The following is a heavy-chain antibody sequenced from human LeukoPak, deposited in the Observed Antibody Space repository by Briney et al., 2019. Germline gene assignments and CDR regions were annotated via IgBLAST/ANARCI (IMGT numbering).Heavy chain of an antibody. D-gene: IGHD3-3*01. CDR1: GGSISSSSAY. Sequence: SETLSLTCTVSGGSISSSSAYWGWIRQPPGKGLEWIGSIYYSGNTYYNPSLKSRVTISVDTSKNQFSLKLSSVTAADTAVYYCARGRDFWSGYFDYWGQGTLVTVSS. J-gene: IGHJ4*02. V-gene: IGHV4-39*07. CDR3: ARGRDFWSGYFDY. CDR2: IYYSGNT.